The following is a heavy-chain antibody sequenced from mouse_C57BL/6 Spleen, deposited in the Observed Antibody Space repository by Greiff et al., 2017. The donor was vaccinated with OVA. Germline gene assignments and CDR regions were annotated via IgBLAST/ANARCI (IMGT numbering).Heavy chain of an antibody. CDR1: GFTFSDYG. J-gene: IGHJ1*03. D-gene: IGHD3-3*01. CDR2: ISSGSSTI. Sequence: EVMLVESGGGLVKPGGSLKLSCAASGFTFSDYGMHWVRQAPEKGLEWVAYISSGSSTIYYADTVKGRFTISRDNAKNTLFLQMTSLRSEDTAMYYCARAAGTGYFDVWGTGTTVTVSS. CDR3: ARAAGTGYFDV. V-gene: IGHV5-17*01.